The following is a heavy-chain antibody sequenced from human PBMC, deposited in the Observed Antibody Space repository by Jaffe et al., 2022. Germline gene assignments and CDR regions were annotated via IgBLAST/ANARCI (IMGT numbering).Heavy chain of an antibody. D-gene: IGHD3-10*01. V-gene: IGHV3-21*01. CDR2: ISSSSSYI. J-gene: IGHJ3*02. CDR1: GFTFSSYS. Sequence: EVQLVESGGGLVKPGGSLRLSCAASGFTFSSYSMNWVRQAPGKGLEWVSSISSSSSYIYYADSVKGRFTISRDNAKNSLYLQMNSLRAEDTAVYYCARGWFREFCFDIWGQGTMVTVSS. CDR3: ARGWFREFCFDI.